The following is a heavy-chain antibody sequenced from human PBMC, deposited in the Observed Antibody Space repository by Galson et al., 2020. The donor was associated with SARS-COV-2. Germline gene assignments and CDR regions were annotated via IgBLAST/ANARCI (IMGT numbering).Heavy chain of an antibody. J-gene: IGHJ4*02. CDR2: ISHSGST. CDR1: GGSFSGHY. Sequence: SQASETLSLTCAAYGGSFSGHYWNWIRQSPGKGLQWIGEISHSGSTNYISSLKSRVTMSVDRSKNQFSLRLRSVTAADTAVYYCAKDRGIAVAGTLYYFDYWGQGTLVTVSS. V-gene: IGHV4-34*01. CDR3: AKDRGIAVAGTLYYFDY. D-gene: IGHD6-19*01.